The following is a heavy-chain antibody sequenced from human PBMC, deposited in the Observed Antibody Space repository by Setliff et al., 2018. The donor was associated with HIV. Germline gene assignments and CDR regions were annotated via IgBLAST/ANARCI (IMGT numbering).Heavy chain of an antibody. CDR1: GYSISSGYY. V-gene: IGHV4-38-2*02. Sequence: SETLSLTCAVSGYSISSGYYWGWSRQPPGKGLEWIGSVFHRGSTYYNPSLKSRVTMSVDTSKNQFSLKMSAVTAADTAVYYCARDAERGYSYGYDYWGQGTQVTVSS. D-gene: IGHD5-18*01. J-gene: IGHJ4*02. CDR2: VFHRGST. CDR3: ARDAERGYSYGYDY.